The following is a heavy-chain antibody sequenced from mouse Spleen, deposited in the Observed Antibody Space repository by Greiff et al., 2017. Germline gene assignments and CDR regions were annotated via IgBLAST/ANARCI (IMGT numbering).Heavy chain of an antibody. J-gene: IGHJ4*01. CDR1: GFTFSSYT. D-gene: IGHD1-1*01. V-gene: IGHV5-9*01. CDR2: ISGGGGNT. CDR3: ARGDYWSSSPYYAMDY. Sequence: EVQGVESGGGLVKPGGSLKLSCAASGFTFSSYTMSWVRQTPEKRLEWVATISGGGGNTYYPDSVKGRFTISRDNAKNTLYLQMSSLRSEDTALYYCARGDYWSSSPYYAMDYWGQGTSVTVSS.